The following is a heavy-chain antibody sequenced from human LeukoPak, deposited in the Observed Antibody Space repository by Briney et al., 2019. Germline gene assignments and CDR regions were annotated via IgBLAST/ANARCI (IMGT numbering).Heavy chain of an antibody. CDR1: GGSISSSSYY. CDR3: ARGTVAYDILKKFGLPDY. V-gene: IGHV4-39*01. J-gene: IGHJ4*02. Sequence: SETLSLTCTVSGGSISSSSYYWGWIRQPPGRGLEWIGTMYYSGSTYYNPSLKSRVTISVDTSQNQFSLKLSSVTAADTAVYYCARGTVAYDILKKFGLPDYWGQGTLVTVSS. CDR2: MYYSGST. D-gene: IGHD3-9*01.